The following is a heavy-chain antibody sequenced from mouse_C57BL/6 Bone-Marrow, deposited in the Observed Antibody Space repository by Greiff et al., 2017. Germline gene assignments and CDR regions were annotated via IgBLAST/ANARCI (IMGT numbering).Heavy chain of an antibody. CDR1: GFTFSSYA. D-gene: IGHD2-4*01. Sequence: DVKLVASGEGLVKPGGSLKLSCAASGFTFSSYAMSWVRQTPEKRLEWVAYISSGGDYIYYADTVKGRFTISRDNARNTLYLQMSSLKSEDTAMYYCTRERLRRGYAMDYWGQGTSVTVSS. CDR3: TRERLRRGYAMDY. CDR2: ISSGGDYI. V-gene: IGHV5-9-1*02. J-gene: IGHJ4*01.